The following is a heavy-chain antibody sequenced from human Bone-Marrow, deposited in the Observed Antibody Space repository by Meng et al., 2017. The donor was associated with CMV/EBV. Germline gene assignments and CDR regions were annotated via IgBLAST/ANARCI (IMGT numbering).Heavy chain of an antibody. D-gene: IGHD1-26*01. Sequence: SETLSLTCSVSGDSVSSGDDYWAWIRQPPGKGLEWIATFRYSGTTFDNPSLRNRVTKSFDTSKNQFSLRLTSVTAADTAVYFRANRAVGPTTDYFDLWGQGTMVTVSS. J-gene: IGHJ4*02. V-gene: IGHV4-39*01. CDR1: GDSVSSGDDY. CDR3: ANRAVGPTTDYFDL. CDR2: FRYSGTT.